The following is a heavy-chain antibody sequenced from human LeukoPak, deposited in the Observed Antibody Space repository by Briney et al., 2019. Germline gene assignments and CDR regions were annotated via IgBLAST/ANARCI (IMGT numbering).Heavy chain of an antibody. V-gene: IGHV3-21*01. CDR2: ISSSSSYI. Sequence: RGSLRLSCAASGLTFSSYSMNWVRQAPGKGLEWVSSISSSSSYIYYADSVKGRFTTSRDNAKNSLYLQMNRRRAEDTAVYYCARDHCSSTSCYTGPNWFDPWGQGTLVTVSS. CDR3: ARDHCSSTSCYTGPNWFDP. D-gene: IGHD2-2*02. CDR1: GLTFSSYS. J-gene: IGHJ5*02.